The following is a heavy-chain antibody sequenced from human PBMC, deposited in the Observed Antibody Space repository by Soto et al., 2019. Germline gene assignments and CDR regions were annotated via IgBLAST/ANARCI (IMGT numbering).Heavy chain of an antibody. D-gene: IGHD5-18*01. Sequence: QITLKESGPMLVKPTQALTLNCTCSGFSLTTSGVGVGWIRQHPGKALEWLALVYWDDDKRYSPSLTNTLTLSMDTSKNQVVLTLTNVDPTYTVTYFYAHNGGFGYPESWGQGIMVTFSS. CDR1: GFSLTTSGVG. J-gene: IGHJ5*02. CDR3: AHNGGFGYPES. V-gene: IGHV2-5*02. CDR2: VYWDDDK.